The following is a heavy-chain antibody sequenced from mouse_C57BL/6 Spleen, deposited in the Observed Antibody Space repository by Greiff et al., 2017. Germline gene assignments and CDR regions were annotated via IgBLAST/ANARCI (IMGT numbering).Heavy chain of an antibody. Sequence: QVQLQQSGPGLVQPSQSLSITCTVSGFSLTSYGVHWVRQSPGKGLEWLGVIWSGGSTDYNAAFISRLSISKDNSKSQVFFKMNRLQADDTAIYYGAREFYGSGYAYAMDYWGQGTSVTVSS. D-gene: IGHD1-1*01. CDR2: IWSGGST. CDR3: AREFYGSGYAYAMDY. V-gene: IGHV2-2*01. CDR1: GFSLTSYG. J-gene: IGHJ4*01.